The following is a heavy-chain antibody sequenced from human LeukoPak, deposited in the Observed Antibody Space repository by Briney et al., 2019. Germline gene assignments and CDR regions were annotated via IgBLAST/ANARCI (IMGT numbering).Heavy chain of an antibody. Sequence: GGSLRLSCAASGFTFSSYTMNWVRQAPGKGLEWVSYISSSSSTIYYADSVKGRFTISRDNAKNSLYLQMNSLRAEDTAVYYCARDGGIVVVVAANAFDIWGQGTMVTVSS. J-gene: IGHJ3*02. CDR2: ISSSSSTI. D-gene: IGHD2-15*01. V-gene: IGHV3-48*04. CDR1: GFTFSSYT. CDR3: ARDGGIVVVVAANAFDI.